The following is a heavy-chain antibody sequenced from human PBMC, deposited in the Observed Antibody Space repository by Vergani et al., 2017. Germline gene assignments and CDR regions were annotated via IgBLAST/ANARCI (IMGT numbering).Heavy chain of an antibody. CDR1: GFTFSSYS. CDR2: ISSSSSYI. V-gene: IGHV3-21*01. D-gene: IGHD3-3*01. J-gene: IGHJ5*02. CDR3: ARAAYDFWSGCCWFDP. Sequence: EVQLVESGGGLVKPGGSLRLSCAASGFTFSSYSMNWVRQAPGKGLEWVSSISSSSSYIYYADSVKGRFTISRDNAKNSLYLQMNSLRAEDTAVYYCARAAYDFWSGCCWFDPWGQGTLVTVSS.